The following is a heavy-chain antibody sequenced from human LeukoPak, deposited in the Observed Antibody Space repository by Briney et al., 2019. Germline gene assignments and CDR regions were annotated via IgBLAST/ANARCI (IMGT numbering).Heavy chain of an antibody. CDR1: GYSLNELS. J-gene: IGHJ1*01. D-gene: IGHD1-26*01. V-gene: IGHV1-24*01. CDR3: TTGTAWQLLCLQP. CDR2: LDPADGER. Sequence: ASVKVSRKVSGYSLNELSIHWVAQAAGQGREWLGRLDPADGERIHAQKFQSRVTMTEDTSRQTAYLQWSRLISQHPTVQYFTTGTAWQLLCLQPWGQGTLVTVSS.